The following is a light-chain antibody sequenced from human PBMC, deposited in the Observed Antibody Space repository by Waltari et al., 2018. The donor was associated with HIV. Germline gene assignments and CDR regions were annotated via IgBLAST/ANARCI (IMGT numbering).Light chain of an antibody. CDR2: LGS. V-gene: IGKV2-28*01. CDR3: IQALQTPNT. CDR1: QSLLHTNGYNY. Sequence: DIVMTQSPLSLPVTPGEPASISCRSSQSLLHTNGYNYLDWFLQKPGQSPQLLFYLGSSRASGVPDRFSGGGSGTEFTLKISRVEAEDVGVYYCIQALQTPNTFGQGTKLEIK. J-gene: IGKJ2*01.